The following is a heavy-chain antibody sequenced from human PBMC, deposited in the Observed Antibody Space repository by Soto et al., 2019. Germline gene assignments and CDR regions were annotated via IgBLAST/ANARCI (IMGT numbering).Heavy chain of an antibody. Sequence: EVQLVESGGGLVQPGGSLRLSCAVSGFSFSSAWMTWIRQAPGKGLERVAIMNEDGSERSYVDSVKGRFTISRDNAKNALFLQMNSLRVEDTVMYFCARDRAYSRFDYWGQGSLVTVSS. J-gene: IGHJ4*02. V-gene: IGHV3-7*03. CDR2: MNEDGSER. CDR3: ARDRAYSRFDY. D-gene: IGHD4-4*01. CDR1: GFSFSSAW.